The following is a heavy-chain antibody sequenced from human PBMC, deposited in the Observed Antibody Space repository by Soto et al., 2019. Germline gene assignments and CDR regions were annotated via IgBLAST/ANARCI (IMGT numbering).Heavy chain of an antibody. CDR2: IAGDGSEK. CDR1: EFTFNSYW. D-gene: IGHD1-26*01. J-gene: IGHJ4*02. Sequence: GGSLRLSCEASEFTFNSYWMTWIRQAPGKGLEWVANIAGDGSEKNYVDSVKGRFTVSRDNAKRSLYLQMNNLRVEYTALYYCVRGLYTGSPHFFYWGQGTLVTVSS. V-gene: IGHV3-7*03. CDR3: VRGLYTGSPHFFY.